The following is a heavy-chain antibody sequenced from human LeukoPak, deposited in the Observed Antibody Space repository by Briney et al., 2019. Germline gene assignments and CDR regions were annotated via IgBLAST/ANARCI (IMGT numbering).Heavy chain of an antibody. CDR2: ISSNGGST. V-gene: IGHV3-64*01. CDR3: ARGDGYNSVDY. CDR1: GFTFSSYA. D-gene: IGHD5-24*01. Sequence: GGSLRLSCAASGFTFSSYAMHWVRQAPGKGLEYVSAISSNGGSTYYANSVKGRFTISRDNSKNTLYLQMGSLRAEDMAVYYCARGDGYNSVDYRGQGTLVTVSS. J-gene: IGHJ4*02.